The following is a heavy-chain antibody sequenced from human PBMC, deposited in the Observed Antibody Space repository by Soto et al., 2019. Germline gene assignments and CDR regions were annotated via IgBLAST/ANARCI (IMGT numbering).Heavy chain of an antibody. Sequence: VQLQESGPGLVRPSGTLSLTCAVSGASISSGNWWSWVRQSPGKGLEWIGEIYHSGSTKHNPSLKSRVIISVDKSRNQFSLKPSSVAAADTAVYFCARHRGNTFGPYDDWGQGTQVTVSS. CDR3: ARHRGNTFGPYDD. D-gene: IGHD3-16*01. V-gene: IGHV4-4*02. J-gene: IGHJ4*01. CDR2: IYHSGST. CDR1: GASISSGNW.